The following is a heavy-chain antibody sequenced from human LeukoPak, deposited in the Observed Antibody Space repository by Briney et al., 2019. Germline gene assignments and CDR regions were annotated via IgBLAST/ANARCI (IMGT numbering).Heavy chain of an antibody. J-gene: IGHJ4*02. CDR1: GGSISSYY. Sequence: SETLSLTCTVSGGSISSYYWSWIRQPPGKGLEWIGYIYYSGSTNYNPSLKSRVTISVDTSKNQFSLKLSSVTAADTAVYYCARASYTIFGVGTPSWHFDYWGQGTLVTVSS. CDR3: ARASYTIFGVGTPSWHFDY. V-gene: IGHV4-59*01. D-gene: IGHD3-3*01. CDR2: IYYSGST.